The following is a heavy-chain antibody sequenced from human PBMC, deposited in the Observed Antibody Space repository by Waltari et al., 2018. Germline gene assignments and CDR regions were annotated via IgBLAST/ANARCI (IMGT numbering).Heavy chain of an antibody. D-gene: IGHD6-19*01. V-gene: IGHV4-39*07. CDR3: AREQWLVGGGFDY. J-gene: IGHJ4*02. Sequence: QLQLQESGPGLVKPSETLSLTCTVSGGSISSSSYYWGWIRQPPGKGLEWIGSIYYSGRTHYTPSLKSRVTISEDTSKNQFSLKLGSVTAADTAVYYCAREQWLVGGGFDYWGQGTLVTVSS. CDR1: GGSISSSSYY. CDR2: IYYSGRT.